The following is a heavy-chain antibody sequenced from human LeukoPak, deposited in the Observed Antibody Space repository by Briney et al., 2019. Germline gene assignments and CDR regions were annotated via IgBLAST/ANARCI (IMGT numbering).Heavy chain of an antibody. J-gene: IGHJ4*02. V-gene: IGHV2-5*02. CDR1: GFSLSTSGVG. CDR2: IYWDDDK. Sequence: SGPTLVNPTQTLTLTCTFSGFSLSTSGVGAGWIRQPPGKALEWLALIYWDDDKRYSPSLKSRLTITKDTSKNQVVLTMTNMDPVDTATYYCAHIHYDILTGPRGFDYWGQGTLVTVSS. D-gene: IGHD3-9*01. CDR3: AHIHYDILTGPRGFDY.